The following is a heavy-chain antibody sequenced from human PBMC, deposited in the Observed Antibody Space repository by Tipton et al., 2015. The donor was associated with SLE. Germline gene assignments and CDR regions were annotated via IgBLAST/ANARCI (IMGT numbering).Heavy chain of an antibody. V-gene: IGHV3-7*01. CDR1: GFTFRSYW. D-gene: IGHD6-13*01. J-gene: IGHJ4*02. CDR2: IKQDGIEK. Sequence: SLRLSCAASGFTFRSYWMSWVRQAPGKGLEWVANIKQDGIEKDYVASVKGRFTISRDNAKNSRYLQMNSLRAEDTAVYYCARAGYSSSWPGGYWGQGTLVTVSS. CDR3: ARAGYSSSWPGGY.